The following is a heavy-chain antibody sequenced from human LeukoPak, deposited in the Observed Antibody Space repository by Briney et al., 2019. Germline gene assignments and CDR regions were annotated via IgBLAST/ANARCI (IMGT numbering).Heavy chain of an antibody. CDR2: ISGGGDIT. D-gene: IGHD2-21*02. CDR3: VREDTPATANY. J-gene: IGHJ4*02. V-gene: IGHV3-23*01. Sequence: GWSLRLSCAASGFNFANHAMSWVRQTPGKELEWVSAISGGGDITYYADSVKGRFTISRDNSKDTLFLQMHSLRPGDTAVYYCVREDTPATANYWGQGTLVTISS. CDR1: GFNFANHA.